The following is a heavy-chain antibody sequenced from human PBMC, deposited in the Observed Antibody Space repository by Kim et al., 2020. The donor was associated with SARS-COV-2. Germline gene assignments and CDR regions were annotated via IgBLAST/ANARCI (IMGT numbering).Heavy chain of an antibody. CDR2: IRSKAISYAT. V-gene: IGHV3-73*01. D-gene: IGHD3-10*01. CDR1: GFTFSDSA. J-gene: IGHJ3*02. Sequence: GGSLRLFCAASGFTFSDSAMHWVRQAPGKGPEWVARIRSKAISYATAYCVSVKCTFTISSDDSKITSHLQMHSLKTAAVAVYYCTRVPPDRACYYYAFD. CDR3: TRVPPDRACYYYAFD.